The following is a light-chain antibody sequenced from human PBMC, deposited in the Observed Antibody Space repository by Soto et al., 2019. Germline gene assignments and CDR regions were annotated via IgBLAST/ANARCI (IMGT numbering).Light chain of an antibody. CDR1: QSISSW. V-gene: IGKV1-5*01. Sequence: DIQMTQYPSTLSASVGDRVTLTCRASQSISSWLAWYQQKPGKAPKLLIYHAYSLESGVPSRFSGSESGTEFTLTINSLQPDDFATYYCQQYNSYPWTFGQGTKVEIK. J-gene: IGKJ1*01. CDR3: QQYNSYPWT. CDR2: HAY.